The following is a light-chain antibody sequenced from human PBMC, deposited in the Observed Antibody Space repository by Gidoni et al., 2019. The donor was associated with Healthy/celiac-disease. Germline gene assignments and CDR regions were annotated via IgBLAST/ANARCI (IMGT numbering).Light chain of an antibody. V-gene: IGKV1-33*01. Sequence: DSQMTQSPSSLSASVGDRVTITCQASQDISNYLDWYQQKPGKAPKLLIYDASNLETGVPSRFSGSGSGTDFTFTISSLQPEDIATYYCQQYDNHPPTFGQGTKVEIK. CDR3: QQYDNHPPT. J-gene: IGKJ1*01. CDR1: QDISNY. CDR2: DAS.